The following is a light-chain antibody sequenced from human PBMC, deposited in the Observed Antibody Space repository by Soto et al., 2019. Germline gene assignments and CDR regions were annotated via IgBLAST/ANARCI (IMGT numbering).Light chain of an antibody. J-gene: IGKJ1*01. V-gene: IGKV1-5*03. CDR3: QQYSSYACT. Sequence: DIPMTQSPATLSSSVGDRVTITCRASQSISSWLAWYQQKPGKAPRLLIYKASSLDSGVPSRFSGSGSGTEFTLTISSLQPDDFATYYCQQYSSYACTFGQGTKVEIK. CDR2: KAS. CDR1: QSISSW.